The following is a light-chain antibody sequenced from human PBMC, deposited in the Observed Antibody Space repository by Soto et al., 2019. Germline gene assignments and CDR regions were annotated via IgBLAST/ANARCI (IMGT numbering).Light chain of an antibody. CDR3: QQYGSSPPIT. V-gene: IGKV3-20*01. CDR2: DAS. J-gene: IGKJ5*01. CDR1: QTVGRS. Sequence: EIELTQSPGTLSLSPGERATLSCRASQTVGRSLAWYQQKPGQAPRLLISDASNRATGIPARFSGSGSGTDFTLTISRLEPEDFAVYYCQQYGSSPPITFGQGTRLEIK.